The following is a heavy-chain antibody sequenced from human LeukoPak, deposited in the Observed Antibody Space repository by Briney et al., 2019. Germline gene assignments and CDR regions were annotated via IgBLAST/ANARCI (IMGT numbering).Heavy chain of an antibody. CDR3: ARWRGSTSERSDY. J-gene: IGHJ4*02. Sequence: SGGSLRLSCTASGFTFSDYWMTWVRQAPGKGLGWVANIKQDGSEKYYVDSVKGRFTISRDNAKNSLYLQMDSLRVEDTATYYCARWRGSTSERSDYWGQGTLVTVSS. CDR2: IKQDGSEK. CDR1: GFTFSDYW. D-gene: IGHD2-2*01. V-gene: IGHV3-7*01.